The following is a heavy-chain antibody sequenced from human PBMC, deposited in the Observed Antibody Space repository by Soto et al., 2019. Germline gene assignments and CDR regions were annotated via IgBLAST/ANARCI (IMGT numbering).Heavy chain of an antibody. CDR2: IWYDGSNK. CDR1: GFTFSSYG. D-gene: IGHD2-21*02. Sequence: QVQLVESGGGVVQPGRSLRLSCAASGFTFSSYGMHWVRQAPGKGLEWVAVIWYDGSNKYYADSVKGRFTISRDNSKNPLYLQMNSLRSEDKAVYYCASDRCGGDCYYFDYWGQGTLVTVSS. V-gene: IGHV3-33*01. CDR3: ASDRCGGDCYYFDY. J-gene: IGHJ4*02.